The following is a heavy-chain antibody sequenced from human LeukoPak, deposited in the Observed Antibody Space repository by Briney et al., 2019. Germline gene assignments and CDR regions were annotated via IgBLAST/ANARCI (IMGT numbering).Heavy chain of an antibody. CDR1: GYTFSSYG. J-gene: IGHJ4*02. CDR3: ARVPFLYYYDSSGYYFDY. CDR2: ISAYNGNT. D-gene: IGHD3-22*01. V-gene: IGHV1-18*01. Sequence: ASVKVSCKASGYTFSSYGISWVRQAPGQGLEWMGWISAYNGNTNYAQKLQGRVTMTTDTSTSTAYMELRSLRSDDTVVYYCARVPFLYYYDSSGYYFDYWGQGPLVTVSS.